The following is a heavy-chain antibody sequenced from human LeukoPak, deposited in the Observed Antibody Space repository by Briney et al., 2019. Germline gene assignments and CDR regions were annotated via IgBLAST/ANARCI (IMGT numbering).Heavy chain of an antibody. CDR2: IIPIFGTA. D-gene: IGHD1-26*01. CDR3: ATLTTSGSYYWFDP. CDR1: GGTFSSYA. J-gene: IGHJ5*02. V-gene: IGHV1-69*05. Sequence: SVKVSCKASGGTFSSYAISWVRQAPGQGLEWMGGIIPIFGTANYAQKFQGRVTITTDESTSTAYMELSSLRSEDTAVYYCATLTTSGSYYWFDPWGQGTLVTVSS.